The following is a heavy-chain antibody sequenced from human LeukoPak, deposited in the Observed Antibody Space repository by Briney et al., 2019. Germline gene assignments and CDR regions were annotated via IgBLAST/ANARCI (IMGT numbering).Heavy chain of an antibody. D-gene: IGHD4-17*01. CDR3: ARMGELTTVTTAAFDI. CDR1: GGSISSYY. J-gene: IGHJ3*02. CDR2: IYYSGST. V-gene: IGHV4-59*01. Sequence: SETLSLTCTVSGGSISSYYWSWIRQPPGKGLEWIGYIYYSGSTNYNPSLKSRVTISVDTSENQFSLKLSSVTAADTAVYYCARMGELTTVTTAAFDIWGQGTMVTVSS.